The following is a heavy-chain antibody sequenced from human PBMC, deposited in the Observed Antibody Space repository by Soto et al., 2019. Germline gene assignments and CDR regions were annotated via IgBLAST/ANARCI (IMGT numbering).Heavy chain of an antibody. CDR3: ARDGIGGNAFRGFCDY. Sequence: QELLVESGGGVVQPGRSLRLSCAASASIFRGYGMHWVRQAPGKGLEWVAVIWLDGSNKYYADSVKGRFTISRDNSNNMLYLQMDSLRAEDTAVYYCARDGIGGNAFRGFCDYWGQGALVTVSS. V-gene: IGHV3-33*01. J-gene: IGHJ4*02. D-gene: IGHD2-15*01. CDR2: IWLDGSNK. CDR1: ASIFRGYG.